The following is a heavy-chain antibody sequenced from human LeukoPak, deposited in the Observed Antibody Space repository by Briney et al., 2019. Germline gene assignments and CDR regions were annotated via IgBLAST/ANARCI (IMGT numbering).Heavy chain of an antibody. Sequence: GASVKVSCKASGYTFTSYDIHWVRQATGQGLEWMGWMNPNSGNTGYAQKFQGRATMTRNTSINTAYMELSSLRSEDRAVYYCARVYYGDYYSVSLNYWGQGTLVTVSS. CDR2: MNPNSGNT. V-gene: IGHV1-8*01. J-gene: IGHJ4*02. D-gene: IGHD4-17*01. CDR3: ARVYYGDYYSVSLNY. CDR1: GYTFTSYD.